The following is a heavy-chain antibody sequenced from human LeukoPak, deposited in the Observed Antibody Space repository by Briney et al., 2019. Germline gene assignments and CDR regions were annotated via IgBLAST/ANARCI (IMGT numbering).Heavy chain of an antibody. D-gene: IGHD6-19*01. CDR1: GGTFISYA. Sequence: SVKVSCKASGGTFISYAISWLLQDPGQGHEWMGRIIPIFGTANYAHKFQGRVTITTDESTSTAYMELSSLKSEDTAVYYCARGAVAGEGYNWFDPWGQGTLVTVSS. CDR3: ARGAVAGEGYNWFDP. V-gene: IGHV1-69*05. CDR2: IIPIFGTA. J-gene: IGHJ5*02.